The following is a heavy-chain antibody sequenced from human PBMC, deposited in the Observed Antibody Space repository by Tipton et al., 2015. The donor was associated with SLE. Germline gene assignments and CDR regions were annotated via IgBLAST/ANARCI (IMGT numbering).Heavy chain of an antibody. Sequence: TLSLTCAVYGGSFSGYYWSWIRQPPGKGLEWIGEINHSGSTNYNPSLKSRVTISVDTSKNQFSLKLSSVTAADTAVYYCARSIVGATYAFDIWGQGTMVTVSP. CDR1: GGSFSGYY. V-gene: IGHV4-34*01. CDR3: ARSIVGATYAFDI. J-gene: IGHJ3*02. D-gene: IGHD1-26*01. CDR2: INHSGST.